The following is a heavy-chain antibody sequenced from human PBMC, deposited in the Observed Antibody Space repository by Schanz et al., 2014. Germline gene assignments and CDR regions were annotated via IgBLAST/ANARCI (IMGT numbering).Heavy chain of an antibody. Sequence: QVQLIQSGAEVKKPGSSVKVSCKASGYTFTDYGLSWVRQAPGQGLEWMGRINPNSGGTNYAQKFQGRVTMTRDTSISTVYMELTRLTFDDTAIYYCARDSDVSKYNLFDSWGQGTLXTVSS. CDR1: GYTFTDYG. V-gene: IGHV1-2*06. CDR2: INPNSGGT. J-gene: IGHJ5*01. CDR3: ARDSDVSKYNLFDS.